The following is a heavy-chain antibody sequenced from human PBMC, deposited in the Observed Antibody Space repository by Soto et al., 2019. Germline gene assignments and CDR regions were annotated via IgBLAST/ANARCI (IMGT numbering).Heavy chain of an antibody. V-gene: IGHV1-46*01. CDR3: AKCGSSSSCSPTGFDP. D-gene: IGHD2-2*01. CDR1: ADTFTSYY. Sequence: ASVKFSCKAPADTFTSYYIHWVRQAPGHGLEWMGIINPNGGSTRFAQTFQGRITMTRDTSTSTVYMELRSLRSEDTAIYYCAKCGSSSSCSPTGFDPWGQGTLVTVSS. CDR2: INPNGGST. J-gene: IGHJ5*02.